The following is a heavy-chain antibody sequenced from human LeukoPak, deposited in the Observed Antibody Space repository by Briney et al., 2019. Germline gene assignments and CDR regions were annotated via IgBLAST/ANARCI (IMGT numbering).Heavy chain of an antibody. CDR1: GFTFTSSA. Sequence: SVKVSCKASGFTFTSSAVQWVRQARGQRLEWIGWIVVGSGNTNYAQKFQERVTITRDMSTSTAYMELSSLRSEATAVYYCRASSSFYYGMDVWGQGTTVTVSS. D-gene: IGHD6-6*01. CDR2: IVVGSGNT. V-gene: IGHV1-58*01. J-gene: IGHJ6*02. CDR3: RASSSFYYGMDV.